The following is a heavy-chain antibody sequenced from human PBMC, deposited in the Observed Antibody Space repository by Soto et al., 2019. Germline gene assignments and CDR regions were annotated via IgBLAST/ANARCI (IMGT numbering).Heavy chain of an antibody. V-gene: IGHV4-39*01. Sequence: PSETLSLTCTVSGGSISSSSYYWGWIRQPPGKEQERIGSIYYSGSTYYKQSLKRLVTISVDTSKNQFSLKLSSVTAADTAVYYCVRSRVAGVRNLGWLDDWGQGTLVTVSS. J-gene: IGHJ4*02. CDR1: GGSISSSSYY. D-gene: IGHD6-19*01. CDR2: IYYSGST. CDR3: VRSRVAGVRNLGWLDD.